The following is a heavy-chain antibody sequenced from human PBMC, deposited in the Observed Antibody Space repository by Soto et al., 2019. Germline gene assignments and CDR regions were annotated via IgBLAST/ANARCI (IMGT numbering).Heavy chain of an antibody. CDR2: IYPGDSDT. Sequence: PGESLKISCKGSGYSFTSYWIGWVRQMPGKGLEWMGIIYPGDSDTRYSPSFQGQVTISADKSISTAYLQWSSLKASDTAMYCCARGPHDFWSGYYIDYWGQGTLVTVSS. CDR3: ARGPHDFWSGYYIDY. J-gene: IGHJ4*02. D-gene: IGHD3-3*01. V-gene: IGHV5-51*01. CDR1: GYSFTSYW.